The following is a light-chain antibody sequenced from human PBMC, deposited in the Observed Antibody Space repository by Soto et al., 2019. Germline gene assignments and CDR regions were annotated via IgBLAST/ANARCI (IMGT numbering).Light chain of an antibody. Sequence: EIVMTQSPDTLSVSPGDSATLSCRASQTIGVSLAWFQHKPGQAPRLLFSGASTMDPGVPARFSASGSGPDFTLIIGSLQSDDFVVYYRQQYNDSPLTFGQGTRLDI. CDR2: GAS. CDR1: QTIGVS. J-gene: IGKJ5*01. CDR3: QQYNDSPLT. V-gene: IGKV3-15*01.